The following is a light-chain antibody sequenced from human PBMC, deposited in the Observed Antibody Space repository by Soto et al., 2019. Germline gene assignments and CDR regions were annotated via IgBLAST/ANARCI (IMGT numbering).Light chain of an antibody. CDR1: QSIANY. Sequence: DIQMTQSPSSLSASVGDTVTITCRASQSIANYLNWYQQKPGEAPRLLIYSASSLQSGVTSRFSGSGSGTAFTLTISSLQPEDYATYFCQQTYGTRTSSFGQGTRVEIK. CDR3: QQTYGTRTSS. CDR2: SAS. V-gene: IGKV1-39*01. J-gene: IGKJ1*01.